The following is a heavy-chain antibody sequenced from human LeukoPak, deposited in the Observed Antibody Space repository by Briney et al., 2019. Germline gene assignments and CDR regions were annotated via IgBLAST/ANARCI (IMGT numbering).Heavy chain of an antibody. V-gene: IGHV3-66*01. CDR3: ARTGYSSSWYSNGMDV. J-gene: IGHJ6*02. Sequence: GGSLRLSCAASGFTVSSNYMSWVRQAPGKGLEWVSVIYSGGSTYYADSVKGRFTISRDNSKNTLYLQMNSLRAEDTAVYYRARTGYSSSWYSNGMDVWGQGTTVTVSS. D-gene: IGHD6-13*01. CDR2: IYSGGST. CDR1: GFTVSSNY.